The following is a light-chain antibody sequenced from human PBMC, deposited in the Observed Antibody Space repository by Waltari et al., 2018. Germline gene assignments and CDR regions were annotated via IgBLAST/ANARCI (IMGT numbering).Light chain of an antibody. CDR2: QDS. Sequence: SYELTQPPLVSVSPGQTASITCSGDKLGDKYACWYQQKPGQSPVLVIYQDSKRPSVIPERFSGSNSGNTATLTISGTQAMDEADYYCQAWDSSTVVFGGGTKLTVL. V-gene: IGLV3-1*01. CDR1: KLGDKY. J-gene: IGLJ2*01. CDR3: QAWDSSTVV.